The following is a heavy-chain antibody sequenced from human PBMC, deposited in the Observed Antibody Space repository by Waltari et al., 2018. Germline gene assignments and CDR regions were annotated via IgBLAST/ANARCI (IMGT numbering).Heavy chain of an antibody. J-gene: IGHJ5*02. CDR1: GDSMSSSYC. CDR3: ARDRGRGLHLDT. V-gene: IGHV4-4*02. Sequence: QLQLQESGPGLVKPSGTLSLTCAVSGDSMSSSYCWSWVRQSPQKGLEWIGKVRGDGKANYHPSVASRLTGSRDTSNKRFSLDLNSATPADTAIYYCARDRGRGLHLDTWGPGILVTVS. D-gene: IGHD2-15*01. CDR2: VRGDGKA.